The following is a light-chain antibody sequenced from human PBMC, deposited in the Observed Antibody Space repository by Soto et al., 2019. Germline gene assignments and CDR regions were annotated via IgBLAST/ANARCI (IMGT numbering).Light chain of an antibody. CDR1: SGDVGGYNY. V-gene: IGLV2-14*03. CDR3: NSYTSSSPVV. CDR2: DVT. Sequence: QSALTQPASVSGSPGQSITISCTGTSGDVGGYNYVSWYQHHPGKAPKLMIYDVTNRPSGVSYRFSGSRSGNTASLTISGLQAEDEADYYCNSYTSSSPVVFDGGTKLTVL. J-gene: IGLJ2*01.